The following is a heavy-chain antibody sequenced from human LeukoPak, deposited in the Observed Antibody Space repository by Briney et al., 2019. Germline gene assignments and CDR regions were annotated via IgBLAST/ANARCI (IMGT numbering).Heavy chain of an antibody. CDR2: IKQDGSQT. Sequence: GGSLRLSCAASAVTFSTSWLSWFRQAPGKGLEWVANIKQDGSQTHYVDSVKGRFTISRDNTKNSLYLQMNSLRVENTAVYYCARDSSDWLSGAFDFWGQGTMVTVSS. CDR1: AVTFSTSW. J-gene: IGHJ3*01. V-gene: IGHV3-7*04. CDR3: ARDSSDWLSGAFDF. D-gene: IGHD3-9*01.